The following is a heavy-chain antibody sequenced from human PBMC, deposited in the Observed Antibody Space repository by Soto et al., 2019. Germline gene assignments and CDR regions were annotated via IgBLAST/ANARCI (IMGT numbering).Heavy chain of an antibody. D-gene: IGHD4-17*01. CDR1: GGSISSYY. CDR2: IYYSGST. J-gene: IGHJ4*02. CDR3: ARENHLYGDYARTYDY. Sequence: PSETLSLSCTVSGGSISSYYWSWIRQPPGKGLEWIGYIYYSGSTNYNPSLKSRVTISVDTSKNQFSLKLSSVTAADTAVYYCARENHLYGDYARTYDYWGQGTLVTVSS. V-gene: IGHV4-59*01.